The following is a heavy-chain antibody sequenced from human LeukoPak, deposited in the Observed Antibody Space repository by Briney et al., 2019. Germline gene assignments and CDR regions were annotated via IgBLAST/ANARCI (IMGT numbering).Heavy chain of an antibody. CDR1: GGTFSSYA. CDR3: ARVVESALVLNWFDP. J-gene: IGHJ5*02. V-gene: IGHV1-69*06. D-gene: IGHD2-15*01. Sequence: ASVKVSCKASGGTFSSYAISWVRQAPGQGLEWMGGIIPIFGTANYAQKFQGRVTITADKSTSTAYMELSSLRSEDTAVYYCARVVESALVLNWFDPWGQGTLVTVSS. CDR2: IIPIFGTA.